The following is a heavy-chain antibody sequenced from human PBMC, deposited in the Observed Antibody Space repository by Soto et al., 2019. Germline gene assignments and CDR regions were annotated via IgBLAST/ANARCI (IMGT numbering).Heavy chain of an antibody. CDR3: ARALYGSGVLDV. Sequence: LSLTCSVSGGSITSYYWSCIRQPPGKGLEWIGTFYYSGSTNYNPSLKSRVTISVDTSKNQFSLKLNSVTAADAAVYYCARALYGSGVLDVWGQGTTVTVSS. CDR1: GGSITSYY. D-gene: IGHD3-10*01. V-gene: IGHV4-59*12. J-gene: IGHJ6*02. CDR2: FYYSGST.